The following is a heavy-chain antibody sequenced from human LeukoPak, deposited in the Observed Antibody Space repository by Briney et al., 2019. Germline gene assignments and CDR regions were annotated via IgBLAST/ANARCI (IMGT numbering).Heavy chain of an antibody. Sequence: GGSLRLSCAASGFTFSSYAMNWVRQAPGKGLEWVSSISRSSSYIYYADSVKGRFTISRDNAKNSLYLQMNSLRAEDTAVYYCASRRTAYCGGDCPEGYWGQGTLVTVSS. J-gene: IGHJ4*02. V-gene: IGHV3-21*01. D-gene: IGHD2-21*02. CDR3: ASRRTAYCGGDCPEGY. CDR1: GFTFSSYA. CDR2: ISRSSSYI.